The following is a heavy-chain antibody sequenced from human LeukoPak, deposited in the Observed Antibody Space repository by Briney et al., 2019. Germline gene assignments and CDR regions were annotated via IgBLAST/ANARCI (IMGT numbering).Heavy chain of an antibody. V-gene: IGHV3-33*01. D-gene: IGHD3-22*01. J-gene: IGHJ4*02. CDR1: GFTFSSYG. CDR3: ARDSAYYYDSSGYYPQVFDY. Sequence: GGSLRLSCAASGFTFSSYGMHWVRQAPGKGLEWVAVIWYDGSNKYYADSVKGRFTISRDNSKNTLYLQMNSLRAEDAAVYYCARDSAYYYDSSGYYPQVFDYWGQGTLVTVSS. CDR2: IWYDGSNK.